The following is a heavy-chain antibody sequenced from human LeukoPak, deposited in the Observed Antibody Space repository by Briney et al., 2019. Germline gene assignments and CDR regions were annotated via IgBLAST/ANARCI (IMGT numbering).Heavy chain of an antibody. J-gene: IGHJ4*02. CDR1: GGSFSGYY. V-gene: IGHV4-34*01. CDR3: ARHYGP. D-gene: IGHD3-16*01. Sequence: PSETLSLTCAVYGGSFSGYYWSWIRQPPGKGLEWIGEINHSGSTNYNPSLKSRVTISVDTSKNQFSLKLNSVTATDAAVYYCARHYGPWGQGTLVTVSS. CDR2: INHSGST.